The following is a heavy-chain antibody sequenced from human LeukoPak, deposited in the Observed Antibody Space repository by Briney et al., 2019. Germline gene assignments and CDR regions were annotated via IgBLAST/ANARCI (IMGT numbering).Heavy chain of an antibody. Sequence: GGSLRLSCAASGFTFSSYWMSWVRQAPGKGLEWVANIKQDGSEKYYVDSVKGRFTISRDNAKNSLYLQMNSLRAEDTAVYYCARGGSYMSHCLDYWGQGTLVTVSS. CDR3: ARGGSYMSHCLDY. CDR2: IKQDGSEK. CDR1: GFTFSSYW. D-gene: IGHD2-15*01. V-gene: IGHV3-7*01. J-gene: IGHJ4*02.